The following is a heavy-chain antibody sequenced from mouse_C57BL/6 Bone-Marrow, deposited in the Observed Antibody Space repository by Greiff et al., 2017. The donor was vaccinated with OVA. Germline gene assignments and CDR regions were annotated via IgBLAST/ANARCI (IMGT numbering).Heavy chain of an antibody. CDR1: GYTFTSYW. D-gene: IGHD3-3*01. CDR3: AAEYFDY. CDR2: IHPSDSDT. V-gene: IGHV1-74*01. Sequence: QVQLKQPGAELVKPGASVKVSCKDSGYTFTSYWMHWVKQRPGQGLEWIGRIHPSDSDTNYNQKFKGKATVTVDKSSSTAYMQLSSLTSEDSAVYYCAAEYFDYWGQGTTLTVSS. J-gene: IGHJ2*01.